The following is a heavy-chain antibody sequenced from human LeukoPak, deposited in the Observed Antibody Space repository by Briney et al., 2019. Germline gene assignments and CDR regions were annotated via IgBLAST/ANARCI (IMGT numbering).Heavy chain of an antibody. J-gene: IGHJ4*02. CDR3: GRDFTGFFDY. D-gene: IGHD3-10*01. Sequence: GGSLRLSCVASGFTFSRYWVTWVRQAPGKGLEWVANIKDDGREKNYVDSVKGRFTISRDNAKNSMYLQMDSLGVEDTAVYYCGRDFTGFFDYWGQGTLVTVSS. CDR1: GFTFSRYW. CDR2: IKDDGREK. V-gene: IGHV3-7*03.